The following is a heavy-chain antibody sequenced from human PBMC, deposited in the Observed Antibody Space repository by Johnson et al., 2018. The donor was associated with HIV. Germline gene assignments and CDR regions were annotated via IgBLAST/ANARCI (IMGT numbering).Heavy chain of an antibody. CDR1: AFAFSDSA. J-gene: IGHJ3*02. V-gene: IGHV3-15*07. Sequence: VQLVESGGDLVQPGGSLKLSCAASAFAFSDSAIHWVRQASGKGLEWVGRIKSKTDGGTTDYAAPVKGRFTISRDDSKNTLYLQMNSLKTEDTAVYYCTTGHYYDSSGDAFDIWGQGTMVTVSS. CDR2: IKSKTDGGTT. D-gene: IGHD3-22*01. CDR3: TTGHYYDSSGDAFDI.